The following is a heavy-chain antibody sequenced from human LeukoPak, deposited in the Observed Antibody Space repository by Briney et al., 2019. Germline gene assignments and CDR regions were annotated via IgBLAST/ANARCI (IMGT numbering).Heavy chain of an antibody. CDR3: ARQEYCSGGSCYTWFDP. CDR1: GYSITNYW. J-gene: IGHJ5*02. D-gene: IGHD2-15*01. CDR2: IYPADSDI. V-gene: IGHV5-51*01. Sequence: GESLKISRKGSGYSITNYWIAWVRQMPGKGLEWMGIIYPADSDIRYSPSFQGQVTISADKSISTAYLQWSNLKASDTAMYYCARQEYCSGGSCYTWFDPWGQGTLVTVSS.